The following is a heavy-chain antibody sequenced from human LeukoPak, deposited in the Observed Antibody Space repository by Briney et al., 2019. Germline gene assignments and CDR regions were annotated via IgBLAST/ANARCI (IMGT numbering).Heavy chain of an antibody. Sequence: PGGSLRLSCAASGFTVSSNYMSWVRQAPGKGLEWVSVIYSGGRTYYADSVKGRFTISRDNSKNSLYLQMNSLRAEDTALYYCARDNYYGSGSYYWGQGTLVTVSS. D-gene: IGHD3-10*01. CDR3: ARDNYYGSGSYY. J-gene: IGHJ4*02. CDR1: GFTVSSNY. V-gene: IGHV3-53*01. CDR2: IYSGGRT.